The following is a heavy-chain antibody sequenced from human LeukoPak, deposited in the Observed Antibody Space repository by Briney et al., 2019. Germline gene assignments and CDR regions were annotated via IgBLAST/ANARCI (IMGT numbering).Heavy chain of an antibody. V-gene: IGHV1-69*01. J-gene: IGHJ4*02. D-gene: IGHD6-6*01. CDR2: IIPIFGTA. CDR3: ARDSPDTHEYSSSSIPFDY. CDR1: GGTFSSYA. Sequence: SVKVSCKASGGTFSSYAISWVRQASGQGLEWMGGIIPIFGTANYAQKFQGRVTITADESTSTAYMELSSLRSEDTAVYYCARDSPDTHEYSSSSIPFDYWGQGTLVTVSS.